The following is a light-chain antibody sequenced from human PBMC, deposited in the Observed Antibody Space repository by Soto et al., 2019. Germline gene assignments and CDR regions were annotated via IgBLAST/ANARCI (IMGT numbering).Light chain of an antibody. V-gene: IGKV1-33*01. CDR2: DAS. CDR1: QDISNY. J-gene: IGKJ2*01. CDR3: QQYDNRPPYT. Sequence: DIQMTQSPSSLSASVGDRVTITCQASQDISNYLNWYQQKPGKAPKLLIYDASNWETGVPSRFSGSGSGTDFTFTISSLQPEDIATYYCQQYDNRPPYTFRQGTKLEIK.